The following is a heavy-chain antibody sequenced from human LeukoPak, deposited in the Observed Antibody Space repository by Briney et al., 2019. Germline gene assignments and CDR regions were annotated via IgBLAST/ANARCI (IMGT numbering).Heavy chain of an antibody. CDR1: GYTFTGYY. CDR3: ARDAGIWFGEANYGVDV. V-gene: IGHV1-2*04. D-gene: IGHD3-10*01. Sequence: VASVKVSCKASGYTFTGYYLHWIRQAPGQGPEWMGRINPNTGGTNYAQKFQGWVTMTRDTSIGTAYLDLGNLKPDDTAVYYCARDAGIWFGEANYGVDVWGKGTTVTVSS. J-gene: IGHJ6*04. CDR2: INPNTGGT.